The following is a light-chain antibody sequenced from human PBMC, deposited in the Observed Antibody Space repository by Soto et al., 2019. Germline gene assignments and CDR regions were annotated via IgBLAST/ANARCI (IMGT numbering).Light chain of an antibody. V-gene: IGKV1-5*03. J-gene: IGKJ2*01. Sequence: DIQMTQIPSTLSASVGDRVTITCRASESVSNSLAWYQQQPGKAPRLLIYRASSLENDVPSRFSGSGSGTEFTLTISSLRPDDFATYYCQQYNSYSPFTFGQGTKVEI. CDR2: RAS. CDR3: QQYNSYSPFT. CDR1: ESVSNS.